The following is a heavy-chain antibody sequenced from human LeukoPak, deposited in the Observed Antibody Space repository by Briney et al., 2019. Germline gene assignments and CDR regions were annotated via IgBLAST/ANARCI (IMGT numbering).Heavy chain of an antibody. D-gene: IGHD3-16*02. CDR3: ARGSYRSEHFDY. CDR2: IYYSGST. J-gene: IGHJ4*02. Sequence: SETLSLTCTVSGGSISSYYWSWIRQPPGKGLEWIGYIYYSGSTNYNPSLKSRVTISVDTSKNQFSLKLSSVTAADTAVYYCARGSYRSEHFDYWGQGTLVTVSS. CDR1: GGSISSYY. V-gene: IGHV4-59*08.